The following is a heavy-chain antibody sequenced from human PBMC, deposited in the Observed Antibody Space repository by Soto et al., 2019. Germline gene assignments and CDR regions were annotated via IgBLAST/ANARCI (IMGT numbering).Heavy chain of an antibody. CDR3: ARHLYETVGWDV. Sequence: SETLSLTCTVSGGSISSYYWSWIRQPPGKGLEWIGYIYYSGSTNYNPSLKSRVTISVDTSKNQFSLKLSSVTAADTAVYYCARHLYETVGWDVWGQGTTVTVSS. V-gene: IGHV4-59*08. CDR2: IYYSGST. CDR1: GGSISSYY. J-gene: IGHJ6*02. D-gene: IGHD3-22*01.